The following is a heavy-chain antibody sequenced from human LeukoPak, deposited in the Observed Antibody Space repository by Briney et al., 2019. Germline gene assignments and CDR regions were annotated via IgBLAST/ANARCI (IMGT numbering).Heavy chain of an antibody. CDR3: ARDRFVVVPAAMYYYGMDV. CDR1: GYTLTELS. J-gene: IGHJ6*02. D-gene: IGHD2-2*01. V-gene: IGHV1-24*01. Sequence: ASVKVSCKVSGYTLTELSMHWVRQAPGKGLEWMGGFDPEDGETIYAQKFQGRVTMTEDTSTDTAYMELSSLRSEDTAVYYCARDRFVVVPAAMYYYGMDVWGQGTTVTVSS. CDR2: FDPEDGET.